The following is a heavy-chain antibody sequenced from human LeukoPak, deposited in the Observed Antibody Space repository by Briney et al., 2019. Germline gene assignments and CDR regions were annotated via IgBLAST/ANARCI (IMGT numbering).Heavy chain of an antibody. CDR1: GFTFSSYA. Sequence: PGGALRLSCAASGFTFSSYAMSWVRQAPGKGLEWVSAINCSGDSTYYADSVKGRFTISRDNSKNTLYLQMNSLRAEDTAIYYCAKDLPSYCGGDCDNWFDPWGQGTLATVSS. CDR3: AKDLPSYCGGDCDNWFDP. CDR2: INCSGDST. J-gene: IGHJ5*02. D-gene: IGHD2-21*02. V-gene: IGHV3-23*01.